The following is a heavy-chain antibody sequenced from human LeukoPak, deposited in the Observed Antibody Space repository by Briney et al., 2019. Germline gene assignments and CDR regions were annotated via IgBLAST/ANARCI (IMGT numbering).Heavy chain of an antibody. V-gene: IGHV4-39*01. Sequence: PSETLSLTCTVSGGSLSNSNYYWGWLRQPPGTGLEWFVSIYYSGSTYYNPSLKSRVTLSVDTSKNQFSLKLSSVAAADTAVYFCARLARVGATTGSFDYWGQGTLVTVSS. J-gene: IGHJ4*02. D-gene: IGHD1-26*01. CDR3: ARLARVGATTGSFDY. CDR1: GGSLSNSNYY. CDR2: IYYSGST.